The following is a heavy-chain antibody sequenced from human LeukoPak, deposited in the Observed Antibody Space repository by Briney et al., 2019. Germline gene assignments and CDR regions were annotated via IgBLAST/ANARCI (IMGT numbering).Heavy chain of an antibody. CDR1: GGSFSGYY. J-gene: IGHJ2*01. CDR2: INHSGST. CDR3: ARGGAAAGTSDPFDL. Sequence: SETLSLTCAVYGGSFSGYYWSWIRQPPGKGLEWIGEINHSGSTNYNPSLKSRVTISVDTSKNQFSLKLSSVAAADTAVYYCARGGAAAGTSDPFDLWGRGTLVTVSS. D-gene: IGHD6-13*01. V-gene: IGHV4-34*01.